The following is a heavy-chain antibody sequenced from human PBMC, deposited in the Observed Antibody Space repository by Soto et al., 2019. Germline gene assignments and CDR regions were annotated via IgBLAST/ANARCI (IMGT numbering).Heavy chain of an antibody. CDR1: GFTFSSYA. D-gene: IGHD2-21*01. Sequence: PGGSRRRSCAASGFTFSSYAMHWVRQAPGKGLEWVAVISYDGSNKYYADSVKGRFTISRDNSKNTLYLQMDSLRVEDTAIYYCVRDNSHIIVTPFDLWGQGTLVTVSS. CDR2: ISYDGSNK. J-gene: IGHJ4*02. CDR3: VRDNSHIIVTPFDL. V-gene: IGHV3-30-3*01.